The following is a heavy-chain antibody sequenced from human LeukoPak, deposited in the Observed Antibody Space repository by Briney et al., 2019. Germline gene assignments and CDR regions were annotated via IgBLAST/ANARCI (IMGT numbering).Heavy chain of an antibody. V-gene: IGHV4-59*11. CDR2: ISHIGRT. CDR1: GDSFSSHY. Sequence: SETLSLTCAVSGDSFSSHYWTWIRQAPGTGLEWIGYISHIGRTNYNPSLKSRVTISIDTSKNQFSLKLRSVTAADTAVYYCARDLVTVTKGFDIWGQGTMVSVSS. J-gene: IGHJ3*02. D-gene: IGHD4-17*01. CDR3: ARDLVTVTKGFDI.